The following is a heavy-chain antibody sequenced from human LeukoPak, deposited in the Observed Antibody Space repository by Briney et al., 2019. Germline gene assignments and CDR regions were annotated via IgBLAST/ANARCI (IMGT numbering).Heavy chain of an antibody. CDR1: GFTFSSYE. V-gene: IGHV3-48*03. J-gene: IGHJ6*04. Sequence: PGGSLTLSCAASGFTFSSYEMNWVRQAPGKGLEWVSYISSSGSTIYYADSVKGRFTISRDNAKNPLYLQMNSLSAEDTAVYYCAELGITMIGGVWGKGTTVTISS. D-gene: IGHD3-10*02. CDR3: AELGITMIGGV. CDR2: ISSSGSTI.